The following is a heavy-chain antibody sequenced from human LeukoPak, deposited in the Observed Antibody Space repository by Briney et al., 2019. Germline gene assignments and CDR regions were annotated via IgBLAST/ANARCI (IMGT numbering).Heavy chain of an antibody. Sequence: GGSLRLSCAAPGLTFSSYAMRWVRQAPGKGLEWVSSITDSGDTTYYADSVKGRFTISRDNSKNTLYLQMNSLRAEDTAVYYCAKREHVSRVVPASISSCCGMDVWGQGTTVTVSS. CDR3: AKREHVSRVVPASISSCCGMDV. D-gene: IGHD2-2*01. CDR1: GLTFSSYA. CDR2: ITDSGDTT. V-gene: IGHV3-23*01. J-gene: IGHJ6*02.